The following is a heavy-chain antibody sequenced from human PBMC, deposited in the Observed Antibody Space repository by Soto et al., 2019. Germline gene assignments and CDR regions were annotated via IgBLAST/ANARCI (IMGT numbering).Heavy chain of an antibody. D-gene: IGHD1-1*01. Sequence: PSETPALTCTVSGASISGFYWSWIRKSAGKGLEWIGRIYATGTTDYNPSLKSRVMMSVDTSKKQFSLKLRSVTAADTAVYYCVRDGTKTLRDWFDPRGQGISVTVSS. J-gene: IGHJ5*02. CDR2: IYATGTT. CDR3: VRDGTKTLRDWFDP. V-gene: IGHV4-4*07. CDR1: GASISGFY.